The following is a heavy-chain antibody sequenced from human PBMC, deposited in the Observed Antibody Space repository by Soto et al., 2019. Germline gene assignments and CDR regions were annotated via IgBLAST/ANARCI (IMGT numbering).Heavy chain of an antibody. D-gene: IGHD3-3*01. J-gene: IGHJ4*02. Sequence: ASVKVSCKASGYTFSSYGITWVRQAPGQGLEWMGWISAYNGNTDYAQNLQDRVTMTTDTSTSTAYMEVRRLRSDDTAVYYCARTVTIFGKVTRFDHWGQGTLVTVSS. CDR3: ARTVTIFGKVTRFDH. CDR1: GYTFSSYG. CDR2: ISAYNGNT. V-gene: IGHV1-18*01.